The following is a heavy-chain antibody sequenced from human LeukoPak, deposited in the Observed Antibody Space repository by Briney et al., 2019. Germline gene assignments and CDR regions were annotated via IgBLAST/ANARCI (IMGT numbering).Heavy chain of an antibody. J-gene: IGHJ5*02. Sequence: ASVKVSCKAPGGTFSSYTISWVRQAPGQGLEWMGRIIPILGIANYAQKFQGRVTITADKSTSTAYKELSRLRSEDTAVYYCARGGVGYCSSTSCSIGNNWFDPWGQGTLVTVSS. CDR1: GGTFSSYT. CDR3: ARGGVGYCSSTSCSIGNNWFDP. V-gene: IGHV1-69*02. CDR2: IIPILGIA. D-gene: IGHD2-2*01.